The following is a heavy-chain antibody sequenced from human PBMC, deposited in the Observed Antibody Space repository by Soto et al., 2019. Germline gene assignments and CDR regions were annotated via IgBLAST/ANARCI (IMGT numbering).Heavy chain of an antibody. V-gene: IGHV3-23*01. CDR3: VKDPRIAAAYTRDFQN. Sequence: EVQLLESGGGLIQPGESLRLSCAASGFTFSSYAMHWVRQAPGKGLEWVSGLSGSGVSTYYADSVKGRFTISRDNSKNTLYLQMNSLRAEDTAIYYCVKDPRIAAAYTRDFQNWGQGTLVTVSS. CDR1: GFTFSSYA. CDR2: LSGSGVST. D-gene: IGHD6-13*01. J-gene: IGHJ1*01.